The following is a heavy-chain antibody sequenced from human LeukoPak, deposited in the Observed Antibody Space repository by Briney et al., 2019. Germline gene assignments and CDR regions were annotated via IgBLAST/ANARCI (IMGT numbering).Heavy chain of an antibody. V-gene: IGHV3-9*01. CDR2: ISWNSGSI. CDR1: GFTFDDYA. CDR3: AKDTYYYDSSGYYQFDP. J-gene: IGHJ5*02. Sequence: GGSLRLSCAASGFTFDDYAMHWVRQAPGKGLEWVSGISWNSGSIGYADSVKGRFTISRDNAKNSLYLQMNSLRAEDTALYYCAKDTYYYDSSGYYQFDPWGQGTLVTVSS. D-gene: IGHD3-22*01.